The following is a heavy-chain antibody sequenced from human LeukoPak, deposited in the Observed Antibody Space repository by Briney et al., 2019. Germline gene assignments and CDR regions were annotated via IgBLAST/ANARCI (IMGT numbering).Heavy chain of an antibody. Sequence: SETLSLTCTVSGGSISSSSYYWGWIRQPPGKGLEWIGSIYYSGSTYYNPSLKSRVTISVDTSKNQFSLKLSSVTAADTAVYYCASSSAAEIYYFDYWGQGTLVTVSS. D-gene: IGHD6-13*01. V-gene: IGHV4-39*01. CDR1: GGSISSSSYY. CDR3: ASSSAAEIYYFDY. CDR2: IYYSGST. J-gene: IGHJ4*02.